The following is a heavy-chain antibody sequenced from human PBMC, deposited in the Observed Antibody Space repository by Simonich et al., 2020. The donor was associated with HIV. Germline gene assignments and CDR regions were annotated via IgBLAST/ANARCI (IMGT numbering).Heavy chain of an antibody. CDR1: GGSFSGYY. CDR2: TNHSGST. CDR3: ARRHPTTVTTPYFDY. V-gene: IGHV4-34*01. Sequence: QVQLQQWGAGLLKPSETLSLTCAVYGGSFSGYYWSWIRQPPGKGLEWNGETNHSGSTNYNPSLKSRVTISVDTSKNQFSLKLSSVTAADTAVYYCARRHPTTVTTPYFDYWGQGTLVTVSS. D-gene: IGHD4-17*01. J-gene: IGHJ4*02.